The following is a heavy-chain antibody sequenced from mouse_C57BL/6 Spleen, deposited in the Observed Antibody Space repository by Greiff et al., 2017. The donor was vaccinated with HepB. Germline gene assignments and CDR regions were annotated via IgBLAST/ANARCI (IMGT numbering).Heavy chain of an antibody. Sequence: LQESGAELVRPGASVTLSCKASGYTFTDYEMHWVKQTPVHGLEWIGAIDPETGGTAYNQKFKGKAILTADKSSSTAYMELRSLTSEDSAVYYCTRKAYDYDEAWFAYWGQGTLVTVSA. V-gene: IGHV1-15*01. CDR2: IDPETGGT. CDR3: TRKAYDYDEAWFAY. D-gene: IGHD2-4*01. J-gene: IGHJ3*01. CDR1: GYTFTDYE.